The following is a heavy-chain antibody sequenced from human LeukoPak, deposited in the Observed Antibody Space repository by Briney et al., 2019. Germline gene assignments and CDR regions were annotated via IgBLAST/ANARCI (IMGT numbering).Heavy chain of an antibody. J-gene: IGHJ5*02. D-gene: IGHD6-13*01. CDR1: GFTFSSYW. CDR2: IKQDGSEK. V-gene: IGHV3-7*01. Sequence: PGGSLRLSCAASGFTFSSYWMSWVRQAPGKGLEWVANIKQDGSEKYYVDSVKGRFTISRDNAKNSLYLQMNSLRAEDTAVYYCARPQEWSAAGPGNPWGQGTLVTVSS. CDR3: ARPQEWSAAGPGNP.